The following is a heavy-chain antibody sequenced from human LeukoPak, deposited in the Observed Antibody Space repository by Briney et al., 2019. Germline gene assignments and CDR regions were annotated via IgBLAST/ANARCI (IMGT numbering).Heavy chain of an antibody. CDR1: GYTFTSYY. CDR3: ARESKVVPAAGYFDY. CDR2: INPSGGST. J-gene: IGHJ4*02. Sequence: ASVKVSCKASGYTFTSYYMHWVRQSPGQGLEWMGLINPSGGSTSYAQKFQGRVTMTRDTSTSTVYMELSSLRSEDTAVYYCARESKVVPAAGYFDYWGQGTLVTVSS. V-gene: IGHV1-46*01. D-gene: IGHD2-2*01.